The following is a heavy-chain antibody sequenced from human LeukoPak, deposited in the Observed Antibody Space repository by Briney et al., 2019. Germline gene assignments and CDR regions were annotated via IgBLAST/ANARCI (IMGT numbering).Heavy chain of an antibody. J-gene: IGHJ4*02. CDR1: GYSFTRYW. D-gene: IGHD4-17*01. Sequence: GESLRISCKGSGYSFTRYWISWVRQMPGKGLEWMGRIDPSDSYTNYSPSFQGHVTISADKSISTAYPQWSSLKAPDTAMYYCARQKATVTPSFDYWGQGTLVTVSS. CDR3: ARQKATVTPSFDY. V-gene: IGHV5-10-1*01. CDR2: IDPSDSYT.